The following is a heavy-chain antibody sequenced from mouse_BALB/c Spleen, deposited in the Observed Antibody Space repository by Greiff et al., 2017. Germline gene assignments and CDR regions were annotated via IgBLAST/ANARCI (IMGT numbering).Heavy chain of an antibody. D-gene: IGHD2-4*01. Sequence: EVQLQESGAELVKPGASVKLSCTASGFNIKDTYMHWVKQRPEQGLEWIGRIDPANGNTKYDPKFQGKATITADTSSNTAYLQLSSLTSEDTAVYYCARYYDYPMDYWGQGTSVTVSS. V-gene: IGHV14-3*02. CDR2: IDPANGNT. CDR1: GFNIKDTY. J-gene: IGHJ4*01. CDR3: ARYYDYPMDY.